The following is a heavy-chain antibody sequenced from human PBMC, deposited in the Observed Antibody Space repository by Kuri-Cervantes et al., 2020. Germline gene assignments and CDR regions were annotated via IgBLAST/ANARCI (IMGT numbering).Heavy chain of an antibody. J-gene: IGHJ6*02. D-gene: IGHD3-10*01. V-gene: IGHV1-18*01. CDR1: GYTFTSYG. CDR2: ISAYNGNT. Sequence: ASVKVSCKASGYTFTSYGISWVRQAPGQGLEWMGWISAYNGNTNYAQKLQGRVTMTTDTSTSTAYMELSRLRSDDTAVYYCARDRSLGYYGSGSYYNPLYYYGMDVWGQGATVTVSS. CDR3: ARDRSLGYYGSGSYYNPLYYYGMDV.